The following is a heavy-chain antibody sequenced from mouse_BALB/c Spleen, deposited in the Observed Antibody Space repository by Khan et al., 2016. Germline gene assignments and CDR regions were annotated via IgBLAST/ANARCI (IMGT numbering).Heavy chain of an antibody. CDR1: GFTFSSYT. Sequence: EVELVESGGGLVQPGGSLKLSCAASGFTFSSYTMSWVRQTPEKRLEWVAYISNGNSTYYPDTVKGRFTISRDNAKNTLYLQMSSLKSEDTARYYVARHGGRPYWYFAVWGAGTTVTVSS. CDR3: ARHGGRPYWYFAV. J-gene: IGHJ1*01. CDR2: ISNGNST. V-gene: IGHV5-12-2*01.